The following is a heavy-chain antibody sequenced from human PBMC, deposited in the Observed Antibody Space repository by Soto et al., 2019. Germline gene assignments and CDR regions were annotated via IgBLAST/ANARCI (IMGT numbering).Heavy chain of an antibody. D-gene: IGHD3-22*01. CDR3: ARPIEGGTSGYYH. J-gene: IGHJ5*02. V-gene: IGHV4-39*01. Sequence: SETLSLTCTVSGGSFSGYYWAWIRQPPGKGLEWIGSFYYTGSTYYNPSLRSRVTISVDTSKNQFSLKLSSVTAADTAVYYCARPIEGGTSGYYHWGQGTLVTVSS. CDR2: FYYTGST. CDR1: GGSFSGYY.